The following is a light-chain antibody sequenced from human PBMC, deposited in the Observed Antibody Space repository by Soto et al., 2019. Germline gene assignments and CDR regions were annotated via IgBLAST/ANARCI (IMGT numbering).Light chain of an antibody. CDR3: QLYGSSRRYT. CDR1: QGVSGTY. V-gene: IGKV3-20*01. Sequence: EIVLTQSPGTLSLSPGERATLSCRASQGVSGTYLAWYQQKPGQAPRVLIYGASIRAAGIPDRFSGSGSGTDFTLTINRLEPEDFAVYYCQLYGSSRRYTFGQGTKLEIK. J-gene: IGKJ2*01. CDR2: GAS.